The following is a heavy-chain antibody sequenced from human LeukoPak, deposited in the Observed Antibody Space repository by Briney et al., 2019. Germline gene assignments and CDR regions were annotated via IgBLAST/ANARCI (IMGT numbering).Heavy chain of an antibody. CDR3: ARDSAPSGSYYNWFDP. D-gene: IGHD1-26*01. V-gene: IGHV3-21*01. CDR2: ISSSSSYI. Sequence: PGGSLRLSCAASGFTFSSYSMNWVRQAPGKGLEWVSSISSSSSYIYYADSVKGRFTISRDKAKNSLYLQMNSLRAEDTAVYYCARDSAPSGSYYNWFDPWGQGTLVTVSS. J-gene: IGHJ5*02. CDR1: GFTFSSYS.